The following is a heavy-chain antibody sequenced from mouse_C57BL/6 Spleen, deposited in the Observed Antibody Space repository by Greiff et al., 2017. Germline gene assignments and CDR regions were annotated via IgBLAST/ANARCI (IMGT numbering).Heavy chain of an antibody. CDR3: AGYSNDVGYFEV. CDR2: IYPGDGDT. D-gene: IGHD2-12*01. J-gene: IGHJ1*03. Sequence: QVQLKQSGAELVKPGASVTISCKASGYAFSSYWMNWVKQRPGKGLEWIGQIYPGDGDTNYNGKFKGKATLTADKSSSTAYMQLSILTSEDAAVYFGAGYSNDVGYFEVWGTGTTVTVSS. V-gene: IGHV1-80*01. CDR1: GYAFSSYW.